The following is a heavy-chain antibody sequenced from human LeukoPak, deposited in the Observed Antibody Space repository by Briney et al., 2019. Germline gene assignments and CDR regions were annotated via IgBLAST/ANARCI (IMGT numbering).Heavy chain of an antibody. J-gene: IGHJ6*03. CDR3: ARELPYCSGGSCYYYYYYYMDV. V-gene: IGHV3-7*01. CDR2: IKQDGSEK. Sequence: GGSLRLSCAASGFTFSSYSMNWVRQAPGKGLEWVANIKQDGSEKYYVDSVKGRFTISRDNAKNSLYLQMNSLRAEDTAVYYCARELPYCSGGSCYYYYYYYMDVWGKGTTVTVSS. D-gene: IGHD2-15*01. CDR1: GFTFSSYS.